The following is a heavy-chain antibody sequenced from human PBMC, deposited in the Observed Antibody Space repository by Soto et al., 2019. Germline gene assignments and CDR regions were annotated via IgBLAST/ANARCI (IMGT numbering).Heavy chain of an antibody. V-gene: IGHV4-39*01. J-gene: IGHJ6*02. D-gene: IGHD3-16*01. CDR2: IYYSGYT. Sequence: SETLSLTCTVSGGSISSGSYYWGWIRQPPGKGLEWIGSIYYSGYTYYNPSLKSRVTISVDTSKNQFSLKLSSVTAADTAVYYCARHNGPLYVGYYYDMDGWGQGTMVTVSS. CDR3: ARHNGPLYVGYYYDMDG. CDR1: GGSISSGSYY.